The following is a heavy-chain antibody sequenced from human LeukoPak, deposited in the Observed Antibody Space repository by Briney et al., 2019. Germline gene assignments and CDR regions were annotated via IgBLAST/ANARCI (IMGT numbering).Heavy chain of an antibody. CDR2: IYYSGST. Sequence: PSETLSLTCTVSGGSISSSSYYWGWIRQPPGKGREWIGSIYYSGSTYDNPSLKSRVTISVDTSKNQFSLKPSSVTAAATAVYYCARRQSMVRGGTTFDYWGHGTLVTVSS. J-gene: IGHJ4*01. D-gene: IGHD3-10*01. CDR1: GGSISSSSYY. V-gene: IGHV4-39*01. CDR3: ARRQSMVRGGTTFDY.